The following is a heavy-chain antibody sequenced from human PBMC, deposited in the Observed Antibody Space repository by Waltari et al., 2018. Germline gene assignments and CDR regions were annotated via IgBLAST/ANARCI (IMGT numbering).Heavy chain of an antibody. D-gene: IGHD6-13*01. CDR3: ARTRGAGYSSSWYYFDY. V-gene: IGHV4-59*11. J-gene: IGHJ4*02. CDR2: IYYSGST. CDR1: GGSISSHY. Sequence: QVQLQESGPGLVKPSETLSLTCTVSGGSISSHYWSWIRQPPGQGLEWIGYIYYSGSTNYNPSRMSRVTISVDTSKNQFSLKLSSVTAADTAVYYCARTRGAGYSSSWYYFDYWGQGTLVTVSS.